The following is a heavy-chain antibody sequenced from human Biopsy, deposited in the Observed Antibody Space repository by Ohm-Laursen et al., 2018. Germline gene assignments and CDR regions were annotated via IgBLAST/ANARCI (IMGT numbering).Heavy chain of an antibody. CDR2: IYSGGDT. V-gene: IGHV3-66*01. CDR1: GFTVYNNY. D-gene: IGHD4-17*01. CDR3: ALAAAQTVTHFDY. J-gene: IGHJ4*02. Sequence: SLRLSCTASGFTVYNNYMTWVRQAPGKGLERVSLIYSGGDTRYADSVKGRFTISRDSSKNTLYLQMNSLRADDTAVYYCALAAAQTVTHFDYWGQGTLVTVSS.